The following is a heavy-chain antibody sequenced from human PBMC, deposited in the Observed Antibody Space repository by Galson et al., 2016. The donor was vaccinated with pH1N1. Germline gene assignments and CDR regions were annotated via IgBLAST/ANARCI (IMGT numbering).Heavy chain of an antibody. CDR1: GFTFDDYA. D-gene: IGHD3-10*01. J-gene: IGHJ5*02. CDR3: AKNRGYDSGSYYKLVDNGWFDP. V-gene: IGHV3-9*01. CDR2: ISWNSGSI. Sequence: SLRLSCAASGFTFDDYAMHWVRQAPGKGLEWVSGISWNSGSIGYADSVKGRFTISRDNAKNPPYLQMNSLRAEDTALYYFAKNRGYDSGSYYKLVDNGWFDPWGQGTLVTVSS.